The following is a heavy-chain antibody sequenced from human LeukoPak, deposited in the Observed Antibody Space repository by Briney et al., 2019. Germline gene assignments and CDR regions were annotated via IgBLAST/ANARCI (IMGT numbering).Heavy chain of an antibody. V-gene: IGHV3-21*04. J-gene: IGHJ6*02. D-gene: IGHD4-17*01. Sequence: SGGSLRLSCAASGFTFSSYSMNWVRQAPGKGLEWVSSISSGSKYIYNADSVKGRFTISRDDSKNTLYLQMNSLRAEDTAVYYCARVRYGELDVWGQGTTVTVSS. CDR1: GFTFSSYS. CDR2: ISSGSKYI. CDR3: ARVRYGELDV.